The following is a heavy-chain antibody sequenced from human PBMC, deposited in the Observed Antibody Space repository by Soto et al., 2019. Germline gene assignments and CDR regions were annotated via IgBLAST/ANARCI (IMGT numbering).Heavy chain of an antibody. CDR1: GGTFSSYA. V-gene: IGHV1-69*13. J-gene: IGHJ4*02. CDR2: IIPIFGTA. CDR3: ARASPISSGYSYGSTYFDY. D-gene: IGHD5-18*01. Sequence: GASVKVSCKASGGTFSSYAISWVRRAPGQGLEWMGGIIPIFGTANYAQKFQGRVTITADESTSTAYMELSSLRSEDTAVYYCARASPISSGYSYGSTYFDYWGQGTLVTVSS.